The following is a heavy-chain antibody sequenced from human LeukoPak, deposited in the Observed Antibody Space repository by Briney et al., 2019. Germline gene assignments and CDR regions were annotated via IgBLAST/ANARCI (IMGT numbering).Heavy chain of an antibody. CDR1: RYTFTSYD. Sequence: GASVKVSCEASRYTFTSYDINWVRQAPGQGLEWMGWMNPNTGNTGYAQKFQGRVTMTRDTSINTAYLELRSLRSDDTAIYYCARLSQTPDYYGGGGYYFLGYWGQGTLVTVSS. D-gene: IGHD3-22*01. J-gene: IGHJ4*02. CDR3: ARLSQTPDYYGGGGYYFLGY. V-gene: IGHV1-8*01. CDR2: MNPNTGNT.